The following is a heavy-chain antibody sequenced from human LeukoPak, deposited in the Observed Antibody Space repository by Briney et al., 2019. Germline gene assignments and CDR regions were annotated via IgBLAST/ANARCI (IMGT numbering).Heavy chain of an antibody. CDR1: GFTFSRYE. D-gene: IGHD1-26*01. V-gene: IGHV3-48*03. Sequence: PGGSLRLSCAASGFTFSRYEMNWVRQAPGKGQEWVSYISISGSTIYYADSVKGRFTISRDNAKNSLYLQMNSLRAEDTAVYYCARGSEIVGASTGYWYFDLWGRGTLVTVSS. CDR2: ISISGSTI. CDR3: ARGSEIVGASTGYWYFDL. J-gene: IGHJ2*01.